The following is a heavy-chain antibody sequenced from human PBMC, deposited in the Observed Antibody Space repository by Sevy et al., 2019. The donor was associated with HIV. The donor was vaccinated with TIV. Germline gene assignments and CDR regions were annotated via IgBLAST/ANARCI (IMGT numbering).Heavy chain of an antibody. J-gene: IGHJ4*02. D-gene: IGHD2-2*01. CDR2: IIPIFGRT. CDR3: ARTPILVIPGATDLYFDN. Sequence: ASVKVSCKASGGTFSNYALSWARQAPGQGIEWMGGIIPIFGRTNFAQTFQGRVTITADEFTSTAYMELSSLRSADTAVYYCARTPILVIPGATDLYFDNWGQGTMVTVSS. CDR1: GGTFSNYA. V-gene: IGHV1-69*13.